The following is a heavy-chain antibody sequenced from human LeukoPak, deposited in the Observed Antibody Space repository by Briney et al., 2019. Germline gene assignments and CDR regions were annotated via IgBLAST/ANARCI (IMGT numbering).Heavy chain of an antibody. D-gene: IGHD3-22*01. V-gene: IGHV4-31*11. J-gene: IGHJ3*02. CDR3: ARDLYDSSAKGHAFDI. CDR2: IYYSGST. CDR1: GGSISSGGYS. Sequence: KSSETLSLTCAVSGGSISSGGYSWSWIRQHPGKGLEWIGYIYYSGSTYYNPSLKSRVTISVDTSKNQFSLKLSSVTAADTAVYYCARDLYDSSAKGHAFDIWGQGTMVTVSS.